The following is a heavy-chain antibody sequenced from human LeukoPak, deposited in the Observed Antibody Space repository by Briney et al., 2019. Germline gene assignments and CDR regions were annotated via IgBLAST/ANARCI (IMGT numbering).Heavy chain of an antibody. CDR1: GFTFSSYS. CDR2: ISSSSSTI. CDR3: ARMNRPYYDILTGSSY. D-gene: IGHD3-9*01. J-gene: IGHJ4*02. V-gene: IGHV3-48*04. Sequence: PGGSLRLSCAASGFTFSSYSMNWVRQAPGKGLEWVSYISSSSSTIYYADSVKARFTISRDNAKNSLYLQMNSLRAEDTAVYYCARMNRPYYDILTGSSYWGQGTLDTVSS.